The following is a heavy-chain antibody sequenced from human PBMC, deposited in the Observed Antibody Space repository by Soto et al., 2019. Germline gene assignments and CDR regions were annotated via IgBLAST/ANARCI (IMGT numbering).Heavy chain of an antibody. Sequence: EVQLVESGGDLVQPGGSLRLSCATSDFTFRNYWMNWVRQAPGKGLEWVANIKPDGSATNYVDSVKGRFTISRDNVRNSVSLQMNSLRVEDTAVYYCAREPRAPHYYDSSGQDYWGQGTLVTVSS. CDR2: IKPDGSAT. CDR3: AREPRAPHYYDSSGQDY. J-gene: IGHJ4*02. CDR1: DFTFRNYW. D-gene: IGHD3-22*01. V-gene: IGHV3-7*03.